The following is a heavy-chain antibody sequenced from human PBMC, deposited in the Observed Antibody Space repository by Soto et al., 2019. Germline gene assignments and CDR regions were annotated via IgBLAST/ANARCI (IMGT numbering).Heavy chain of an antibody. CDR3: ARGVVVYQQLVRGRDRFDP. D-gene: IGHD2-8*02. CDR1: GFTLRSYW. J-gene: IGHJ5*02. CDR2: IDGDGRTT. V-gene: IGHV3-74*01. Sequence: EVQLVESGGGLVQPGGSLTLSCAVSGFTLRSYWMHWVGQAPGKGLEWVSRIDGDGRTTNYADSVKGRFTISRDNAKNTVYLHRNSLRVEDRAVYYCARGVVVYQQLVRGRDRFDPWGQGTLVTVSS.